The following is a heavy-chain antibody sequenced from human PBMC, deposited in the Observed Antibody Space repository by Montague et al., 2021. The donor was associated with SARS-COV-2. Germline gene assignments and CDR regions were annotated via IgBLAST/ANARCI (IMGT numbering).Heavy chain of an antibody. CDR2: IYYSGST. D-gene: IGHD3-9*01. Sequence: TLSLTCTVSGGSISSGGYYWSWIRQHPGKGLEWIGYIYYSGSTYYNPSLKSRVTISVDTFKNQFSLKLSSVTAADTAVYYCARAAPWSFRDILTGYYYYYGMDVWGQGTTVTVSS. V-gene: IGHV4-31*03. CDR1: GGSISSGGYY. CDR3: ARAAPWSFRDILTGYYYYYGMDV. J-gene: IGHJ6*02.